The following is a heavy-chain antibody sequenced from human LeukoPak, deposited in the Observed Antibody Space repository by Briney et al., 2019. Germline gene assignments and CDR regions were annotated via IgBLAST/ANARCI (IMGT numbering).Heavy chain of an antibody. J-gene: IGHJ4*02. Sequence: GGSLRLSCAASGYPLSSYWMHWVRQTAGKGLVWVSRINSGGSGTSYADSVEGRFTISRDNAKNILYLQMNSLRAEDTALYYCATSLGPLTEYWGQGTLVTVSS. CDR1: GYPLSSYW. D-gene: IGHD7-27*01. CDR3: ATSLGPLTEY. V-gene: IGHV3-74*01. CDR2: INSGGSGT.